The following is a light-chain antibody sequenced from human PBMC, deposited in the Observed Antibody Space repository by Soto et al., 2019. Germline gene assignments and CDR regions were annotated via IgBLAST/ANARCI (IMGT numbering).Light chain of an antibody. J-gene: IGLJ2*01. Sequence: QSVLTQPASVSGSPGQSITISCTGTSSDVGAYNYVSWYQHHPGKAPKLLIYEVSNRPSGVSNRFSGSKSANSASLTISGLQAEDEAHYFCSSYTGSITSPVVFGGGTKLTVL. CDR1: SSDVGAYNY. V-gene: IGLV2-14*01. CDR2: EVS. CDR3: SSYTGSITSPVV.